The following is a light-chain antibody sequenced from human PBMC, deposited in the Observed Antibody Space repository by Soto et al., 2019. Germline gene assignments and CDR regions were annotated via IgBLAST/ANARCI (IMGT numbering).Light chain of an antibody. Sequence: DIQMTQSPSTLSASIGDTVTVACRASQGISNWLAWYQQKPGKAPKLLIFHDSSLESGVPSRFSGSGSGTEFTLTISSLQSDDFATYYCQQYSSYPTVGPGTKVDIK. V-gene: IGKV1-5*01. CDR2: HDS. J-gene: IGKJ1*01. CDR3: QQYSSYPT. CDR1: QGISNW.